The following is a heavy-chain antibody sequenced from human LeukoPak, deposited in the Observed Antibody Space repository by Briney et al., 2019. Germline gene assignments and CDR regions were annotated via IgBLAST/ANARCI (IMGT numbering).Heavy chain of an antibody. V-gene: IGHV1-18*01. J-gene: IGHJ4*02. D-gene: IGHD3-22*01. CDR1: GHTFTSYG. CDR2: ISAYNGNT. Sequence: ASVKVSCKASGHTFTSYGISWVRQAPGQGLEWMGRISAYNGNTNYAQKLRGRVTMTTDTSTSTAYMELRSLRSDDTAVYYCARDPKLNYYDSSGPVDYWGQGTLVTVSS. CDR3: ARDPKLNYYDSSGPVDY.